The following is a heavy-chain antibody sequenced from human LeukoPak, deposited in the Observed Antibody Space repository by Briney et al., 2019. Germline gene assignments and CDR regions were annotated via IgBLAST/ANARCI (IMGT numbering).Heavy chain of an antibody. CDR2: IYYSGRT. CDR1: GGSINSYY. Sequence: SETLSLTCTVSGGSINSYYWSWIRQPPGKGLEWIAYIYYSGRTNYNPSLKSRVTISLDTSKNQVSLKLTSVSAADTAVYYCARDYRQWLGGNAFDIWGQGTMVTVSS. J-gene: IGHJ3*02. V-gene: IGHV4-59*12. CDR3: ARDYRQWLGGNAFDI. D-gene: IGHD6-19*01.